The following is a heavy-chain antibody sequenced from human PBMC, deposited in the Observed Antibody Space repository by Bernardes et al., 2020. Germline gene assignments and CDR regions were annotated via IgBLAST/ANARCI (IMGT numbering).Heavy chain of an antibody. CDR3: ARVSSGEVRGVIISFNWYFDL. D-gene: IGHD3-10*01. V-gene: IGHV4-59*01. J-gene: IGHJ2*01. CDR2: IYYSGST. CDR1: GGSISSYY. Sequence: SETLSLTCTVSGGSISSYYWSWIRQPPGKGLEWIGYIYYSGSTNYNPSLKSRVTISVDTSKNQFSLKLSSVTAADTAVYYCARVSSGEVRGVIISFNWYFDLWGRGTLVTVSS.